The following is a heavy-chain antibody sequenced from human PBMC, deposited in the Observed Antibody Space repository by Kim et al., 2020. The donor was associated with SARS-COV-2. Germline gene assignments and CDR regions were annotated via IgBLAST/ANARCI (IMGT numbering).Heavy chain of an antibody. D-gene: IGHD3-22*01. CDR3: ARATQDYYYDSSGYSRTPFDY. J-gene: IGHJ4*02. CDR1: GYTFTSYG. V-gene: IGHV1-18*01. CDR2: ISAYNGNT. Sequence: ASVKVSCKASGYTFTSYGISWVRQAPGQGLEWMGWISAYNGNTNYAQKLQGRVTMTTDTSTSTAYMELRSLRSDDTAVYYCARATQDYYYDSSGYSRTPFDYWGQGTLVTVSS.